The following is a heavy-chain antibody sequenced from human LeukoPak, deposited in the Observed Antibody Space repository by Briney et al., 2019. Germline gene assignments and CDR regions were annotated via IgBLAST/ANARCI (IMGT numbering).Heavy chain of an antibody. V-gene: IGHV3-30*04. CDR1: GFTFSSYA. CDR2: ISYDGSNK. Sequence: GALRLSCAASGFTFSSYAMHWVRQAPGKGLEWVAVISYDGSNKYYADSVKGRFTISRDNSKSTLYLQMNSLRAEDTAVYYCARGGFDPWGQGTLVTVSS. J-gene: IGHJ5*02. CDR3: ARGGFDP.